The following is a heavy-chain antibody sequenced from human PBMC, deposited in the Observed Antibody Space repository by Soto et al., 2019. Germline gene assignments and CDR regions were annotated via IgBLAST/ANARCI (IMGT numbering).Heavy chain of an antibody. CDR3: AKDRARLRFSWDSSGYFGTVF. CDR2: SYRDGYT. V-gene: IGHV3-53*01. Sequence: PGGSLILSCAASGFTVSSNYMTWVRQAPGKGLEWVSVSYRDGYTYYADSVKGRFTISRDNSKNTVYLQMNSLRAEDTAVYYCAKDRARLRFSWDSSGYFGTVFWGPGTLVTVSS. D-gene: IGHD3-22*01. J-gene: IGHJ4*02. CDR1: GFTVSSNY.